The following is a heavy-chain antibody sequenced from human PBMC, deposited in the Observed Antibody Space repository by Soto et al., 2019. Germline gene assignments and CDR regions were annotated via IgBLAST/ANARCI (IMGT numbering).Heavy chain of an antibody. CDR2: INVGNGNT. V-gene: IGHV1-3*01. CDR1: GYTFTHYA. CDR3: ATEGDSSSWRHNWFDP. D-gene: IGHD6-13*01. Sequence: QVQLVQSGAEVKKPGASVTVSCKASGYTFTHYAMHWVRQAPGQRLEWMGWINVGNGNTKYSQKFQGRVTITRDTSESTASMELSSLRSEDTAVYYCATEGDSSSWRHNWFDPWGQGTLVTVSS. J-gene: IGHJ5*02.